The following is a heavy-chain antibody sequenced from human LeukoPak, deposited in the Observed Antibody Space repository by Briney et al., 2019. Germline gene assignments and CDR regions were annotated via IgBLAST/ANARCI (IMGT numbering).Heavy chain of an antibody. V-gene: IGHV1-46*01. J-gene: IGHJ4*02. CDR2: INPSGGST. D-gene: IGHD3-10*01. CDR1: GYTFTSYY. CDR3: ARDPPTEGSGSYYPSYHFDY. Sequence: ASVKVSCKASGYTFTSYYMHWVRQAPGQGLEWMGIINPSGGSTSYTQKFQGRVTMTRDTSTSTVYMELSSLRSEDTAVYYCARDPPTEGSGSYYPSYHFDYWGQGTLVTVSS.